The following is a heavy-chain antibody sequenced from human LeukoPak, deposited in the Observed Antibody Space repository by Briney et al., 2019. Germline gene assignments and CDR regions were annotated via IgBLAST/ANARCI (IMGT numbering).Heavy chain of an antibody. J-gene: IGHJ4*02. V-gene: IGHV4-39*01. Sequence: SETLSLTCTVFGGSISNSLYYWAWFRQPPGKGLDWIGSLYYDGRTYYNPSLESRVTISVDTSKNQFSLKLRSVTAADTAVYYCARLPRSDIAVAGPIDYWGQGTLVTVSS. D-gene: IGHD6-19*01. CDR2: LYYDGRT. CDR3: ARLPRSDIAVAGPIDY. CDR1: GGSISNSLYY.